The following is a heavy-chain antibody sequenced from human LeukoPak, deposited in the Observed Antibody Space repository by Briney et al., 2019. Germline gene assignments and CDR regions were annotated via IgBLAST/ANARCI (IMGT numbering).Heavy chain of an antibody. Sequence: SETLSLTCTVSGGSISSGNYYWSWIRKPAGKGLEWIGRIYTSGSTNYNPSLKSRVTISVDTSKNQFSLKLNSVTAADTAVYYCARTAANAFDIWGQGTKVTVSS. J-gene: IGHJ3*02. CDR2: IYTSGST. CDR3: ARTAANAFDI. V-gene: IGHV4-61*02. D-gene: IGHD2-2*01. CDR1: GGSISSGNYY.